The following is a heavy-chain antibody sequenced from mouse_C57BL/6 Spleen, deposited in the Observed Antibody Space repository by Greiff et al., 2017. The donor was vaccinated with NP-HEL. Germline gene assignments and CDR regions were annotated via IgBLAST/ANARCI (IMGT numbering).Heavy chain of an antibody. CDR3: ARHVRSNSCMDY. CDR2: ISGGGGNT. J-gene: IGHJ4*01. Sequence: DVHLVESGGGLVKPGGSLKLSCAASGFTFSSYTMSWVRQTPEKRLEWVATISGGGGNTYYPDRVKGRFTISRDNAKNTLYLQMSSLRSEDTALYYCARHVRSNSCMDYWGQGTSVTVSS. V-gene: IGHV5-9*01. D-gene: IGHD2-5*01. CDR1: GFTFSSYT.